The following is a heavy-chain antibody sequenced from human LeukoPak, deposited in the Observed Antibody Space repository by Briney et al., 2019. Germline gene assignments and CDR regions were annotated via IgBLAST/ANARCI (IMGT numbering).Heavy chain of an antibody. D-gene: IGHD3-22*01. Sequence: GASVKVSCKASGGTFSSYAISWVRQAPGQGLEWMGRIIPILGIANYAQKFQGRVTITADKSTSTAYTELSSLRSEDTAVYYCARAYYYDSSGYSLFDYWGQGTLVTVSS. CDR1: GGTFSSYA. CDR2: IIPILGIA. V-gene: IGHV1-69*04. J-gene: IGHJ4*02. CDR3: ARAYYYDSSGYSLFDY.